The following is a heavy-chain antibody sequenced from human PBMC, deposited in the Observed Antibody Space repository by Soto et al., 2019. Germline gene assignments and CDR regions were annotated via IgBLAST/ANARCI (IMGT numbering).Heavy chain of an antibody. J-gene: IGHJ4*02. CDR2: INSDGSSR. CDR3: ARPRYDGSGTPFDY. V-gene: IGHV3-74*01. CDR1: GFTFSSYW. Sequence: EVPLVESGGGIVQPGGSLRLSCAASGFTFSSYWMHWVRQVPGKGLVWVSRINSDGSSRSYADSVKGRFTISRDDAXHTLYLQMNSLTAEDTAVYYCARPRYDGSGTPFDYWGQGSLVTVSS. D-gene: IGHD3-22*01.